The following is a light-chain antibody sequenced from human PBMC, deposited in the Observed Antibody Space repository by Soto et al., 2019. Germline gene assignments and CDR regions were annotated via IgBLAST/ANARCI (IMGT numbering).Light chain of an antibody. CDR3: SSYTSKKTLNNV. V-gene: IGLV2-14*01. Sequence: QSALTQPASVSGSPGQSITISCTGTSSDVGGYDYVSWYQHHPGKAPKLIIFEVSKWPSGVSNRFSGSKSGNTASLTISGLQTEDEADYYCSSYTSKKTLNNVFGTGTKVTVL. CDR2: EVS. J-gene: IGLJ1*01. CDR1: SSDVGGYDY.